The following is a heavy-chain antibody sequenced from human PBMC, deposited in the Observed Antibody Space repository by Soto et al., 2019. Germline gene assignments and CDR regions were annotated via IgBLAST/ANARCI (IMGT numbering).Heavy chain of an antibody. CDR3: AGAVYYYGGGGWFDP. Sequence: QVQLQESGPRLVNPAETLSLPCNVSGGSISSHYWIWIRQPPGRGLEWIGYIASSGVNNYNPSLRGRVTISVYTSKDQLALRRNSVTAADTALYWCAGAVYYYGGGGWFDPWGQGTLVTVSS. V-gene: IGHV4-59*11. CDR1: GGSISSHY. CDR2: IASSGVN. J-gene: IGHJ5*02. D-gene: IGHD5-12*01.